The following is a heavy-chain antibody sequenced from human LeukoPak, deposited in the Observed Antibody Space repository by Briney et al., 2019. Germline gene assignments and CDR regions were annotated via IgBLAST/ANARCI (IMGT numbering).Heavy chain of an antibody. D-gene: IGHD3-10*01. CDR2: ISSSSSTI. J-gene: IGHJ4*02. CDR3: ARDVVTHLWL. Sequence: PGGSLTLSCAVSGFTFSSYIMNWVRQAPGKGLEWVSYISSSSSTIYYADSVKGRFTISRNHDKNSLHLQMNILRADDTAVYYWARDVVTHLWLGDQGTLVTVSS. V-gene: IGHV3-48*01. CDR1: GFTFSSYI.